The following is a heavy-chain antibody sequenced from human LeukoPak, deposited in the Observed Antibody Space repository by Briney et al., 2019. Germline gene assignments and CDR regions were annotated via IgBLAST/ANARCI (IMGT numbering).Heavy chain of an antibody. CDR1: GFTFSSHE. CDR3: ARFLRLPEDLYFDY. J-gene: IGHJ4*02. V-gene: IGHV3-48*03. D-gene: IGHD4-11*01. Sequence: GGSLRLSCVASGFTFSSHEMNWVRQAPGKGLEWVSYISSSGNTIYYADSVRGRFTISRDNAKNSLYLQMNSLRDEDTAVYYCARFLRLPEDLYFDYWGQGTLVTVSS. CDR2: ISSSGNTI.